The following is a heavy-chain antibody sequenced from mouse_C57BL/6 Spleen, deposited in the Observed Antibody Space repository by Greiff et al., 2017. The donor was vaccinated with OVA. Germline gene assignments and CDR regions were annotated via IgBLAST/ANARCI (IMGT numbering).Heavy chain of an antibody. CDR2: INPSTGGT. V-gene: IGHV1-42*01. CDR1: GYSFTGYY. D-gene: IGHD2-10*02. Sequence: EVKLQESGPELVKPGASVKISCKASGYSFTGYYMNWVKQSPEKSLEWIGEINPSTGGTTYNQKFKAQATLTVDKSSSTAYMQLKSLTSEDSAVDCCAREGYGHDFGCWGQCTTLAVSS. J-gene: IGHJ2*01. CDR3: AREGYGHDFGC.